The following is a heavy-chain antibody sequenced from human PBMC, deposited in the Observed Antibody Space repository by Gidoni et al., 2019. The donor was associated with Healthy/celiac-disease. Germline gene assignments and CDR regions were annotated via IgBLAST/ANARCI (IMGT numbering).Heavy chain of an antibody. CDR1: GFTFSSYG. CDR2: ISYDGSNK. CDR3: AKDDGYYDSSGYSDY. D-gene: IGHD3-22*01. Sequence: QVQLVESGGGVVQPGRSLRLSCAASGFTFSSYGMHWVRQAPGKGLEWVAVISYDGSNKYYADSVKGRFTISRDNSKNTLYLQMNSLRAEDTAVYYCAKDDGYYDSSGYSDYWGQGTLVTVSS. J-gene: IGHJ4*02. V-gene: IGHV3-30*18.